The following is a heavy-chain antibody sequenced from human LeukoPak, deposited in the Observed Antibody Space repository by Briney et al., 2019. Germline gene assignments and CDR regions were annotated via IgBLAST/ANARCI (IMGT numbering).Heavy chain of an antibody. J-gene: IGHJ3*02. CDR1: GFTFSTYS. V-gene: IGHV3-21*01. D-gene: IGHD2-2*01. CDR2: ISSSSSYI. Sequence: GGSLRLSCAASGFTFSTYSMNWARQAPGKGLEWVASISSSSSYIYYADSVKGRFTISRDNAKNSLYLQMNSLRAEDTAVYYCAREGEYCSSTSCRPDAFDIWGQGTMVTVSS. CDR3: AREGEYCSSTSCRPDAFDI.